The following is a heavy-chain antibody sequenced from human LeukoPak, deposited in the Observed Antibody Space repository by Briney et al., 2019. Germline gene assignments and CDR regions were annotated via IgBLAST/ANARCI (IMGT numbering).Heavy chain of an antibody. J-gene: IGHJ4*02. CDR2: IYYSGST. Sequence: TWCVPGGSKKKSSYYWGWIRQPPGKGLEWSGSIYYSGSTHYTPSLKSRDTISVDTYKNQFSLKLSSVTAADTAVYYCARPRRGGLDYWGQGTLVTVSS. V-gene: IGHV4-39*01. D-gene: IGHD2-15*01. CDR3: ARPRRGGLDY. CDR1: GGSKKKSSYY.